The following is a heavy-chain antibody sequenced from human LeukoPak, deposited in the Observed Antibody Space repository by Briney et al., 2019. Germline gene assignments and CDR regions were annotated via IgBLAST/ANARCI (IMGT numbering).Heavy chain of an antibody. CDR1: GFTFSSYW. CDR3: ARDPGPGAAAGYFDY. Sequence: GGSLRLSCAASGFTFSSYWMSWVRQAPGKGLEWVANIKQDGSEKYYVDSVKGRFTISRDNAKNSLYLQMNSLRAEDTAVYYCARDPGPGAAAGYFDYWGQGTLVTVSS. D-gene: IGHD6-13*01. V-gene: IGHV3-7*01. J-gene: IGHJ4*02. CDR2: IKQDGSEK.